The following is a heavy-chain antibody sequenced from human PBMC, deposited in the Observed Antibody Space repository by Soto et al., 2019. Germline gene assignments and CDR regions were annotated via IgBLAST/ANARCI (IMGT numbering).Heavy chain of an antibody. CDR3: ARDGDSSGPRGWFDP. J-gene: IGHJ5*02. Sequence: SETLSLTCTVSCGSISSCGYYWSWIRQHPGKGLEWIGYIYYSGSTYYNPSLKSRVTISVDTSKNQFSLRLSSVTAADTAVYYCARDGDSSGPRGWFDPWGQGTLVTVS. V-gene: IGHV4-31*03. CDR1: CGSISSCGYY. CDR2: IYYSGST. D-gene: IGHD3-22*01.